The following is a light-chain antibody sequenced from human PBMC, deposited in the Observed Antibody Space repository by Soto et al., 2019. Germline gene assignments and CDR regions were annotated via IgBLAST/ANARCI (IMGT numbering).Light chain of an antibody. V-gene: IGLV2-23*01. J-gene: IGLJ2*01. CDR2: EGN. CDR3: CSYAPSRTLL. Sequence: QPALTQPASVSGSPGESITISCTGTSSDVGTYNLVTWYQQHPGRVPKLILYEGNKRPSGVSSRFSASKSGNTASLTISGLQAEDEADYFCCSYAPSRTLLFGGGTKLTVL. CDR1: SSDVGTYNL.